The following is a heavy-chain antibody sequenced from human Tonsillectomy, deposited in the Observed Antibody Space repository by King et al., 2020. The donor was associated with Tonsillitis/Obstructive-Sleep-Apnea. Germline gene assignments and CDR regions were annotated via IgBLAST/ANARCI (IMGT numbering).Heavy chain of an antibody. CDR3: ARDGIGFGYYYGMDV. Sequence: VQLVESGAEVKKPGASVKVSCKASGYTFTGYYMHWVRQAPGQGLEWMGWINPNSGGTNYAQQFQGRVTMTRDTSISTAYMELSRLRSDDTAVYYCARDGIGFGYYYGMDVWGQGTTVTVSS. CDR2: INPNSGGT. CDR1: GYTFTGYY. J-gene: IGHJ6*02. D-gene: IGHD3-16*01. V-gene: IGHV1-2*02.